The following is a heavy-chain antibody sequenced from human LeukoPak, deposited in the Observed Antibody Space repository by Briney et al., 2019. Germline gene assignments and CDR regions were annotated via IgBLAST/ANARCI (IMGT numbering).Heavy chain of an antibody. J-gene: IGHJ6*02. CDR3: ARTYCSSTSCYNDYYYGMDV. CDR1: GSYW. Sequence: GGSLRLSCAASGSYWMHWVRQAPGKGLEWVSSISSSSSYIYYADSVKGRFTISRDNAKNSLYLQMNSLRAGDTAVYYCARTYCSSTSCYNDYYYGMDVWGQGTTVTVSS. CDR2: ISSSSSYI. D-gene: IGHD2-2*02. V-gene: IGHV3-21*01.